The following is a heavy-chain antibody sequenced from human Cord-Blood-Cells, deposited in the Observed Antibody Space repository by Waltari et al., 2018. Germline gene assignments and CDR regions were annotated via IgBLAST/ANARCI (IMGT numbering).Heavy chain of an antibody. CDR1: GYSISSGYY. Sequence: QVQLQESGPGLVKPSETLSLTCAVSGYSISSGYYWGWIRQPPGKGLEWIGRIYQSGSTYHNPSLKSRVTISVDTSKNQFSLKLSSVTAADTAVYYCARTPRTYYYDSSGYYPNWFDPWGQGTLVTVSS. CDR2: IYQSGST. J-gene: IGHJ5*02. CDR3: ARTPRTYYYDSSGYYPNWFDP. V-gene: IGHV4-38-2*01. D-gene: IGHD3-22*01.